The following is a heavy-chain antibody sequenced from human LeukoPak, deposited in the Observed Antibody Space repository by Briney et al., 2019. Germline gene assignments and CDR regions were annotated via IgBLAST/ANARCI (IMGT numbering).Heavy chain of an antibody. D-gene: IGHD3-3*01. Sequence: ASVKVSCKASGYTFTSYYMHWVRQVPGQGLEWMGIINPSGGSTSYAQKFQGRVTMTRDMSTSTVYMELSSLRSEDTAVYYCARPTTKGLYYDFWSGYYPLDYWGQGTLVTVSS. CDR3: ARPTTKGLYYDFWSGYYPLDY. J-gene: IGHJ4*02. CDR2: INPSGGST. V-gene: IGHV1-46*01. CDR1: GYTFTSYY.